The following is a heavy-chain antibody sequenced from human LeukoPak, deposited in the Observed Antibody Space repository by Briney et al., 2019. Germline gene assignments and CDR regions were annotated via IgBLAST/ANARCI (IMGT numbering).Heavy chain of an antibody. Sequence: GGSLRLSCAASGFPFSGFYMTWIRQAPGKRPEWLSDISSSGDYTDYADSVKGRFTISRDNTKNSLYLQMTSLRAEDTAVYYCARAAVTLELLSEHYYFDYWGQGVLVTVSS. J-gene: IGHJ4*02. CDR2: ISSSGDYT. CDR3: ARAAVTLELLSEHYYFDY. CDR1: GFPFSGFY. V-gene: IGHV3-11*06. D-gene: IGHD2-21*01.